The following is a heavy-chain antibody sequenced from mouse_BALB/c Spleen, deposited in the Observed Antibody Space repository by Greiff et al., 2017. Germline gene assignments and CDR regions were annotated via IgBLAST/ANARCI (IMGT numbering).Heavy chain of an antibody. CDR2: INPSNGRT. Sequence: QVQLQQSGAELVKPGASVKLSCKASGYTFTSYWMHWVKQRPGQGLEWIGEINPSNGRTNYNEKFKSKATLTVDKSSSTAYMQLSSLTSEDSAVYYCARSGGTTMDDWGQGTSVTVSS. CDR1: GYTFTSYW. J-gene: IGHJ4*01. D-gene: IGHD1-1*01. V-gene: IGHV1S81*02. CDR3: ARSGGTTMDD.